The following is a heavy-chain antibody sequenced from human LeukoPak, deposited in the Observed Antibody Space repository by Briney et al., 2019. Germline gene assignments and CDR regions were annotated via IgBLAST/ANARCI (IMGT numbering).Heavy chain of an antibody. D-gene: IGHD1-26*01. CDR3: AREAWELDAFDI. J-gene: IGHJ3*02. Sequence: AGGSLRLSCAVSGFTFSSYTMNWVRQAPGKGLEWVSSITTTSSYIYYADSVTGRFTISRDNAKNSLYLQMNSLRAEDTAIYYCAREAWELDAFDIWGQGTMVTVSS. V-gene: IGHV3-21*01. CDR2: ITTTSSYI. CDR1: GFTFSSYT.